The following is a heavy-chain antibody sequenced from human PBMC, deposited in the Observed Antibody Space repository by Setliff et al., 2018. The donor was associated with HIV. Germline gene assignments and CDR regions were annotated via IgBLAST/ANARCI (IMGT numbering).Heavy chain of an antibody. CDR1: GYTFTSYG. V-gene: IGHV1-18*01. J-gene: IGHJ3*02. Sequence: ASVKVSCKASGYTFTSYGISWVRQAPGQGLEWMGWISAYNGNTNYAQKLQGRVTMTTDTSTNTAYMELRSLRSDDTAVYYCARPLAGAVAQGAFDIWGQGTVVTVSS. D-gene: IGHD6-19*01. CDR3: ARPLAGAVAQGAFDI. CDR2: ISAYNGNT.